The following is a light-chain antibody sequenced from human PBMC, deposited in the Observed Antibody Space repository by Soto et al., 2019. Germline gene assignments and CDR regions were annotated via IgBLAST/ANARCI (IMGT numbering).Light chain of an antibody. V-gene: IGKV1-27*01. Sequence: DIQLTQSPSSLSASVGDRDTITCRASQGISNYLAWYQQKPGKVPKLLIYAASTLQSGVPSRFSGSGSGTDFTLTISSLQPEDVATSYCQKYNSAPQTFGQGTRLEI. J-gene: IGKJ5*01. CDR3: QKYNSAPQT. CDR1: QGISNY. CDR2: AAS.